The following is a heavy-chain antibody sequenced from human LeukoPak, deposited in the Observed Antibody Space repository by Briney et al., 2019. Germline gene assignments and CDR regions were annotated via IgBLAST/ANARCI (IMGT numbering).Heavy chain of an antibody. CDR3: ARGLHEVAVATHD. Sequence: ASVRVSCKASGYTFTSYDINWVRQATAQGLEWMGWMNPKSCNTGYAQKFQGRLTMTRNTSISTAYMELSSLRAEDTAVYYCARGLHEVAVATHDWGQGTLVTVSS. D-gene: IGHD6-19*01. CDR2: MNPKSCNT. J-gene: IGHJ4*02. V-gene: IGHV1-8*01. CDR1: GYTFTSYD.